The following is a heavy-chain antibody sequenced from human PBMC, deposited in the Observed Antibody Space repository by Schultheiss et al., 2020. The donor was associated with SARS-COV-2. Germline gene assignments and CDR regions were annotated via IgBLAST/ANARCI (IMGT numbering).Heavy chain of an antibody. CDR2: IYSGGST. CDR1: GFTFSNAW. CDR3: ARSSGYYSNFHY. D-gene: IGHD3-22*01. V-gene: IGHV3-66*02. J-gene: IGHJ4*02. Sequence: GGSLRLSCAASGFTFSNAWMSWVRQASGKGLEWVSVIYSGGSTYYADSVKGRFTISRDNSKNTLYLQMNSLRAEDTAVYYCARSSGYYSNFHYWGQGTLVTVSS.